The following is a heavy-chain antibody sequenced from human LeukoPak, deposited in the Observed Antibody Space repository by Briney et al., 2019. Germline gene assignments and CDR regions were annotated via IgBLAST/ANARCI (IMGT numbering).Heavy chain of an antibody. CDR2: IYYSGST. CDR1: GGSISSYY. V-gene: IGHV4-59*01. Sequence: KSSETLSLTCTVSGGSISSYYWSWIRQPPGKGLEWIGYIYYSGSTNYNPSLKSRVTISVATSKNQFSLKLSSVTAADTAVYYCARDGPSFDPWGQGTLVTVSS. CDR3: ARDGPSFDP. J-gene: IGHJ5*02.